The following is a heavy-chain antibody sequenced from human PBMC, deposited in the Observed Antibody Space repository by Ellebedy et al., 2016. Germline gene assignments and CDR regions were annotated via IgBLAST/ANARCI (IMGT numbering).Heavy chain of an antibody. V-gene: IGHV4-59*08. J-gene: IGHJ6*03. D-gene: IGHD5-24*01. CDR1: GTSLIDYH. CDR2: VYHTGST. CDR3: TRTVQLAFYMNV. Sequence: GSLRLSCIVSGTSLIDYHWSWIRQSPRKGLEWIGNVYHTGSTIYNPSLQSRVTISVDTSKNQFSLKLSSVTAADTAVYYCTRTVQLAFYMNVWGRGTSVTVSS.